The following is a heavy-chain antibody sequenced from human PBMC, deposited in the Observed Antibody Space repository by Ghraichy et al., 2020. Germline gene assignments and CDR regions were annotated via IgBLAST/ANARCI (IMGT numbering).Heavy chain of an antibody. J-gene: IGHJ4*02. D-gene: IGHD2-15*01. V-gene: IGHV3-23*01. Sequence: LSLTCAASGFTFSSYAMSWVRQAPGKGLEWVSAISGSGDSTKHADSVKGRFTISRDNSKNTLYLQMNSLRAEDTAVYYCAKDPTSSFYCSGGRCYSDRWGQGTLVTVSS. CDR1: GFTFSSYA. CDR3: AKDPTSSFYCSGGRCYSDR. CDR2: ISGSGDST.